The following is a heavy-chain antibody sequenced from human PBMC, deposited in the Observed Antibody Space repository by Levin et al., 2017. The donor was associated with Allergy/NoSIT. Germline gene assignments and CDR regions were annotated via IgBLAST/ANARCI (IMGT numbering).Heavy chain of an antibody. CDR3: ARWSSGSAFDS. CDR2: IWFDGSNK. D-gene: IGHD6-19*01. CDR1: GFTFSTYG. Sequence: GESLKISCAASGFTFSTYGMHWVRQAPGKGLEWVAVIWFDGSNKYYADSVKGRFTISRDNSKNTLYLQMNSLRAEDTAVYYCARWSSGSAFDSWGQGTMVTVSS. J-gene: IGHJ3*02. V-gene: IGHV3-33*01.